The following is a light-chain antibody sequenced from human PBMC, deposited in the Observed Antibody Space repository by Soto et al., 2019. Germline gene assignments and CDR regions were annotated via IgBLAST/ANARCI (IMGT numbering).Light chain of an antibody. CDR1: QTLLHSNGKSY. V-gene: IGKV2D-29*01. J-gene: IGKJ4*01. CDR2: EVS. Sequence: EIVMPQTPLSLSVTPGQSASISCRSSQTLLHSNGKSYLYWYLQKAGQAPQLLIYEVSKRFSGVPDRFSGSGAGTDFTLKISRVEAEDVGVYYCLQSLHFPLTFGGGTKVESK. CDR3: LQSLHFPLT.